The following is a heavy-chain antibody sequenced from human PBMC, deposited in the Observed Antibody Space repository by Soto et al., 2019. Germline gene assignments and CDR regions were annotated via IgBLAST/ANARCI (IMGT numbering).Heavy chain of an antibody. CDR1: GFTFSSYA. V-gene: IGHV3-23*01. J-gene: IGHJ4*02. D-gene: IGHD6-6*01. CDR3: AKGSEFSNSYTLDFDF. Sequence: VGSLRLSCAASGFTFSSYAMSGVRQAPGRGLEWVSIISGNGGSTYYAASVKGRFTISRDNTKNTLYLQMDSLTAEDTAVYYCAKGSEFSNSYTLDFDFWGQGALVTVSS. CDR2: ISGNGGST.